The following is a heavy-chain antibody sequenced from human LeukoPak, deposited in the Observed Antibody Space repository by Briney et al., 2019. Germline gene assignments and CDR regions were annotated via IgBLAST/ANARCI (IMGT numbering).Heavy chain of an antibody. CDR3: ATLSPGPDAFDI. V-gene: IGHV1-8*01. CDR1: GYTFTSYD. D-gene: IGHD3-10*01. CDR2: MNPNRATT. J-gene: IGHJ3*02. Sequence: ASVKVSCKASGYTFTSYDINWVRQATGQGLEWMGWMNPNRATTEYAQKFQGRVTMTEDTSTDTAYMELSSLRSEDTAVYYCATLSPGPDAFDIWGQGTMVTVSS.